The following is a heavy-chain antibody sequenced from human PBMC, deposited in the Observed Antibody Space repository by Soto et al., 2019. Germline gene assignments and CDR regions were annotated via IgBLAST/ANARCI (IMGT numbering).Heavy chain of an antibody. CDR3: ARRKGDYYDSSGYHYYFDY. D-gene: IGHD3-22*01. Sequence: QVQLVQSGAAVKKPGASVKVSCKASGYTFTDYYVHWVRQAPGQGLEWMGWINPNSGRTKSAQKFQGRVTMTRDTSISTAYMELSRLRSDDTAVYYCARRKGDYYDSSGYHYYFDYWGQGTLVTVSS. V-gene: IGHV1-2*02. CDR2: INPNSGRT. J-gene: IGHJ4*02. CDR1: GYTFTDYY.